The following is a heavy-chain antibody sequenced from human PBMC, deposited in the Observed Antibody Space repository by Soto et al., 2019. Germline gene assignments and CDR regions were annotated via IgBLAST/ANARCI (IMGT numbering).Heavy chain of an antibody. D-gene: IGHD2-2*02. V-gene: IGHV1-69*13. CDR2: IIPIFGTA. CDR1: GGTFSSYA. CDR3: ARAIVVVPAAIPAPYYYGMDV. Sequence: SVKVSCKASGGTFSSYAISWVRQAPGQGLEWMGGIIPIFGTANYAQKFQGRDTITADESTSTAYMELSSLRSEDTAVYYCARAIVVVPAAIPAPYYYGMDVWGQGTTVTVSS. J-gene: IGHJ6*02.